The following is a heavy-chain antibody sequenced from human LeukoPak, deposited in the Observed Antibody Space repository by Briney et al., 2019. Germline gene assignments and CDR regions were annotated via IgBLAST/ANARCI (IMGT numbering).Heavy chain of an antibody. V-gene: IGHV3-21*01. Sequence: PGGSLRLSRAASGLTFSSYSMNWVRQAPGTGLEWVSSISSSSSYIYYADSVKGRFTISRDNAKNSLYLQMNSLRAEDTAVYYCARRGGTNSRYDILTGYYRYYFDYWGQGTLVTVSS. CDR3: ARRGGTNSRYDILTGYYRYYFDY. J-gene: IGHJ4*02. CDR2: ISSSSSYI. D-gene: IGHD3-9*01. CDR1: GLTFSSYS.